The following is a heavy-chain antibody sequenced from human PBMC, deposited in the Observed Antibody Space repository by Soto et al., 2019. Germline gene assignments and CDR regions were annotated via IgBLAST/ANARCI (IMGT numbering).Heavy chain of an antibody. CDR3: ARVTMSAAGGLNWFDP. J-gene: IGHJ5*02. D-gene: IGHD6-13*01. V-gene: IGHV1-18*01. Sequence: ASVKVSCKASGYTFTNYGFSWVRQAPGQGLEWMGWISAYNGNTNYAQKLQGRITMTTDTSTSTVYMELRSLGSDDTAVYYCARVTMSAAGGLNWFDPWGQGTLVTVSS. CDR1: GYTFTNYG. CDR2: ISAYNGNT.